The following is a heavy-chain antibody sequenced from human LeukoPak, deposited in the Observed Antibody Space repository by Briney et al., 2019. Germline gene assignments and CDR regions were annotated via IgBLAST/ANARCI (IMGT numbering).Heavy chain of an antibody. Sequence: GGSLRLSCAASGFIFSDYYMSWIRQAPGKGLEWVSYISNSDSYINYADSVKGRFTISRDNAKNSLFLHMNSLRAEDTAIYYCARVRYCNIGSCRADPWGQGTLVTVSS. CDR2: ISNSDSYI. V-gene: IGHV3-11*01. CDR3: ARVRYCNIGSCRADP. D-gene: IGHD2-15*01. J-gene: IGHJ5*02. CDR1: GFIFSDYY.